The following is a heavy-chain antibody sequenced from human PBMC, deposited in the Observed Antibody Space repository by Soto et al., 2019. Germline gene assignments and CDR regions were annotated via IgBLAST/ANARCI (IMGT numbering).Heavy chain of an antibody. J-gene: IGHJ6*02. CDR1: GGSISSGGYY. D-gene: IGHD3-10*01. Sequence: SETLSLTCTVSGGSISSGGYYWSWIRQHPGKGLEWIGYIYYSGSTYYNPSLKSRVTICVDTSKNQFSLKLSSVTAAATAVYYCARDSTGPAPFGELLPYYYYGMDVWGQGTTVTVSS. CDR3: ARDSTGPAPFGELLPYYYYGMDV. V-gene: IGHV4-31*03. CDR2: IYYSGST.